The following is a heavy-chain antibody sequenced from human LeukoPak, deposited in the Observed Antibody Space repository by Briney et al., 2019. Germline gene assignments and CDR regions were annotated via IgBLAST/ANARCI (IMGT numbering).Heavy chain of an antibody. CDR2: IYYSGSS. J-gene: IGHJ5*02. CDR1: GGSISNSYYY. CDR3: ARHFGVEVPAAIYRNWFDP. Sequence: PSETLSLTCTVSGGSISNSYYYWGWIRQSPGMGLEWIASIYYSGSSYYNPSLKSRVTISVDTSKNQFSLKLSSVTAADTALYYCARHFGVEVPAAIYRNWFDPXGXXXLVTVSS. V-gene: IGHV4-39*01. D-gene: IGHD2-2*02.